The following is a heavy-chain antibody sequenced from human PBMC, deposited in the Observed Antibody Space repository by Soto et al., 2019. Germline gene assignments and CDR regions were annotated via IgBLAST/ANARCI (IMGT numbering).Heavy chain of an antibody. Sequence: PSETLSLTCAVYGGPFSGYYWSWIRQPPGKGLEWIGEINHSGSTNYNPSLKSRVTISVDTSKNQFSLKLSSVTAADTAVYYCARGLRTNGSFFRVWGQGTLVTVSS. D-gene: IGHD2-8*01. V-gene: IGHV4-34*01. CDR3: ARGLRTNGSFFRV. CDR2: INHSGST. CDR1: GGPFSGYY. J-gene: IGHJ4*02.